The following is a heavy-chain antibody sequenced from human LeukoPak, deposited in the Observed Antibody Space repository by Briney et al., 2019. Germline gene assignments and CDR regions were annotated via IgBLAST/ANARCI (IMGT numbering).Heavy chain of an antibody. V-gene: IGHV7-4-1*02. CDR2: INTNTGNP. CDR3: ASMAAAGTEDY. J-gene: IGHJ4*02. D-gene: IGHD6-13*01. CDR1: GYTFTSYG. Sequence: ASVKVSCKASGYTFTSYGISWVRQAPGQGLEWMGWINTNTGNPTYAQGFTGRFVFSLDTSVSTAYLQISSLKAEDTAVYYCASMAAAGTEDYWGQGTLVTVSS.